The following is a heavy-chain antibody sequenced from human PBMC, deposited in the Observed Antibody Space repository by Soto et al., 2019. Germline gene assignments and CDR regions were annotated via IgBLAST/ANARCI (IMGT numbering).Heavy chain of an antibody. CDR1: GGSISSYY. V-gene: IGHV4-59*01. D-gene: IGHD3-9*01. CDR3: ARIAYYDILTGYFGCFDY. Sequence: SETLSLTCTVSGGSISSYYWSWIRQPPGKGLEWIGYIYYSGSTNYNPSLKSRVTISVDTSKNQFSLKLSSVTAADTAVYYCARIAYYDILTGYFGCFDYWGQGTLVTVSS. CDR2: IYYSGST. J-gene: IGHJ4*02.